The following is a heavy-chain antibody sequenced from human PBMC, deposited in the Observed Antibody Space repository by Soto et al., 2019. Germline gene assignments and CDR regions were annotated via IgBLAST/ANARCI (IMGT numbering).Heavy chain of an antibody. D-gene: IGHD5-18*01. CDR1: GYSISSGYY. Sequence: PSETLSLTSAVPGYSISSGYYWGWVLQPPGKWLEWIGSIYHSGSTYYNPSLKSRVTISVDTSKNQFSLKLSSVTAADTAVYYCASTAMVIGAPYYWGQGTLVTVSS. CDR2: IYHSGST. CDR3: ASTAMVIGAPYY. V-gene: IGHV4-38-2*01. J-gene: IGHJ4*02.